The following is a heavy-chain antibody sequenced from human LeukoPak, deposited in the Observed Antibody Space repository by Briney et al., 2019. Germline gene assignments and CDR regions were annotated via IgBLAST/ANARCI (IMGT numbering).Heavy chain of an antibody. CDR1: GYTFTSYG. Sequence: GSVKVSCTASGYTFTSYGISWVRQAPGQGLEWMGWISAYNGNTNYAQKLQGRVTMTTDTSTSTAYMELRSLRSDDTAVYYCARDKEYYGSGSYYILGYWGQGTLVTVSS. CDR2: ISAYNGNT. V-gene: IGHV1-18*04. CDR3: ARDKEYYGSGSYYILGY. J-gene: IGHJ4*02. D-gene: IGHD3-10*01.